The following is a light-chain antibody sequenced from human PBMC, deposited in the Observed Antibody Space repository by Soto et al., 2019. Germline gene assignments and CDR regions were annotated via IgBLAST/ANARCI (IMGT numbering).Light chain of an antibody. V-gene: IGLV1-51*01. CDR2: DNN. J-gene: IGLJ2*01. CDR3: GTWDSSLSAVV. Sequence: QSVLTQPPSVSAAPGQKVTISCSGSSSNIGNNYVSWYQQLPGTAPKLLIYDNNKRPSGIPDRFSGSKSGTSATLGITGLQTGDDADYYCGTWDSSLSAVVFGGGTKPTVL. CDR1: SSNIGNNY.